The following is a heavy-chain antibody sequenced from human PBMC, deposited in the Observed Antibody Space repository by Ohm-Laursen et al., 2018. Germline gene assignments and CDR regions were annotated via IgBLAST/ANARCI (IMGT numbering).Heavy chain of an antibody. J-gene: IGHJ6*02. CDR1: GFTFDDYA. CDR2: ISWNSGSI. V-gene: IGHV3-9*01. Sequence: SLRLSCAASGFTFDDYAMNWVRQAPGKGLEWVSGISWNSGSIGYADSVKGRFTISRDNAKNSLYLQMNSLRAEDTALYYCAKDIRPYGFLLGGWYYGMDFWGQGTTVTVSS. D-gene: IGHD3-3*01. CDR3: AKDIRPYGFLLGGWYYGMDF.